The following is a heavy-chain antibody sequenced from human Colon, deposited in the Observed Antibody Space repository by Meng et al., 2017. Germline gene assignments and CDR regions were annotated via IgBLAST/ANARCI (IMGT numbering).Heavy chain of an antibody. CDR1: GGSISTSGYY. D-gene: IGHD3-22*01. CDR2: IGHSGIT. CDR3: VRSSAWVRTGFDP. Sequence: QPQLQESGPGLVKPSEALSLTCSVSGGSISTSGYYWGWIRQPPGKGLEWIGSIGHSGITYYTPSLKSRVTVSIDTSRSQFSLKLTSVTAADTAVYFCVRSSAWVRTGFDPWGQGTLVTVSS. V-gene: IGHV4-39*01. J-gene: IGHJ5*02.